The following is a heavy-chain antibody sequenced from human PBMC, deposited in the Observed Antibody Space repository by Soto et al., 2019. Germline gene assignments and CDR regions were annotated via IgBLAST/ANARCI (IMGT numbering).Heavy chain of an antibody. CDR2: INAGNGNT. CDR3: ARDSLAASTYYYYYMDV. D-gene: IGHD6-6*01. Sequence: GASVKVSCKASGYTFTSYAMHWVRQAPGQRLEWMGWINAGNGNTKYSQKFQGRVTITRDTSASTAYMELSSLRSEDTAVYYCARDSLAASTYYYYYMDVWGKGTTVTVSS. J-gene: IGHJ6*03. V-gene: IGHV1-3*01. CDR1: GYTFTSYA.